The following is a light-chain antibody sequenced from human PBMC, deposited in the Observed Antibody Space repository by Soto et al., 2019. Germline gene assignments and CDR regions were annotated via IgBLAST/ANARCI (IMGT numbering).Light chain of an antibody. Sequence: DIQMTQSPSSLSASVGDRVTITCRATQSISSYLNWYHQKPGKAPKLLIYAASSLQSGVPSRFGGSVSGTDFTLTISSLQPEDFATYYCQQSYSTSWTFGQGTKVEIK. J-gene: IGKJ1*01. V-gene: IGKV1-39*01. CDR2: AAS. CDR1: QSISSY. CDR3: QQSYSTSWT.